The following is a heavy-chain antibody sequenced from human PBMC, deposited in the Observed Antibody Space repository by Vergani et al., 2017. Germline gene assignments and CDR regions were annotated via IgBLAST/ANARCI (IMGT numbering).Heavy chain of an antibody. D-gene: IGHD5-18*01. CDR2: IYYSGST. Sequence: QLQLQESGPGLVKLSETLSLTCTVSGGSISSSSYYWGWIRQPPGKGLEWIGSIYYSGSTYYNPSLKSRVTISVDTSKNQFSLKLSSVTAADTAVYYCARHNSYGSYYYYYYGMDVWGQGTTVTVSS. CDR1: GGSISSSSYY. CDR3: ARHNSYGSYYYYYYGMDV. V-gene: IGHV4-39*01. J-gene: IGHJ6*02.